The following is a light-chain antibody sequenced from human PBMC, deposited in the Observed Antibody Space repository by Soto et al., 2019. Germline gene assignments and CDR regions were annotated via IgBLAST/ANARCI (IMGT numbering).Light chain of an antibody. CDR1: SSNIGNNY. CDR2: DNN. V-gene: IGLV1-51*01. Sequence: QSVLTQPPSVSAAPGQKVTISCSGSSSNIGNNYVSWYQQLPGTAPKLLIYDNNKRPSGIPDRFSGSKSGTSATLGITGLKAGEEDDYYCTRWNSSLGAVVFGGGTKLTVL. CDR3: TRWNSSLGAVV. J-gene: IGLJ2*01.